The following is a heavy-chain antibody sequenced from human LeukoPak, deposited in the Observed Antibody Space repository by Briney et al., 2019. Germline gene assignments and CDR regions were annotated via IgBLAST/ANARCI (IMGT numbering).Heavy chain of an antibody. J-gene: IGHJ4*02. CDR3: AKAAYCGGDCYPKEYYFDY. D-gene: IGHD2-21*02. CDR2: ISWDGGST. CDR1: GFTFDDYA. Sequence: GGSLRLSCAASGFTFDDYAMHWVRQAPGKGLEWVSLISWDGGSTYYADSVKGRFTISRDNSKNSLYLQMNSLRAEDTALYYCAKAAYCGGDCYPKEYYFDYWGQGTLVTVSS. V-gene: IGHV3-43D*04.